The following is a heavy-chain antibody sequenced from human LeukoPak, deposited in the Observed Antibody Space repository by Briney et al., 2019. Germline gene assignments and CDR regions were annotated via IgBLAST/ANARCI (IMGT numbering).Heavy chain of an antibody. CDR3: ARLRRGYSYGTFDY. D-gene: IGHD5-18*01. J-gene: IGHJ4*02. Sequence: ASVKVSCKASGYTFTSYGISWVRQAPGQGLEWMGWISAYNGNTNYAQKLQGRVTMTTDTSTSTAYMELRSLRSDDTAVYYCARLRRGYSYGTFDYWAREPWSPSPQ. V-gene: IGHV1-18*01. CDR2: ISAYNGNT. CDR1: GYTFTSYG.